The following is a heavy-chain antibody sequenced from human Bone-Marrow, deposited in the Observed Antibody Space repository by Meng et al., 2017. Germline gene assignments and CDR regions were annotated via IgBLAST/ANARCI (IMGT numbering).Heavy chain of an antibody. CDR3: VRRAAGNFDY. J-gene: IGHJ4*02. CDR2: IGGGGGT. V-gene: IGHV3-23*01. D-gene: IGHD6-13*01. CDR1: GFTFDDYA. Sequence: GESLKISCVASGFTFDDYAMTWVRQSPGKGLEWVSAIGGGGGTDYADSVKGRFTISRDNSENTLFLQMNSLRPEDTAIYFCVRRAAGNFDYWGQGTLVTVSS.